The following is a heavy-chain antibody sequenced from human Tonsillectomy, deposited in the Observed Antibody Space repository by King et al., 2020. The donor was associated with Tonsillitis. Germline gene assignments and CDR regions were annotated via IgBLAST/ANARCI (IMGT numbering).Heavy chain of an antibody. CDR1: GASMSTYY. D-gene: IGHD6-19*01. Sequence: VQLQESGPGLVKPSETLSLTCTVSGASMSTYYLSWIRQPAQKGLEWIGRIHTSGSTNYNPSLGRRVTMSVDTSKNQFSPKLTSMTAADTAVYYCARDQPVGSTRFDYWGQGILVTVSS. V-gene: IGHV4-4*07. CDR3: ARDQPVGSTRFDY. J-gene: IGHJ4*02. CDR2: IHTSGST.